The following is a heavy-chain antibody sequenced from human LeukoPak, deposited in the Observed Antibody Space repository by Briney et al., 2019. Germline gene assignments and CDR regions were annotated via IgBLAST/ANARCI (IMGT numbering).Heavy chain of an antibody. D-gene: IGHD5-18*01. J-gene: IGHJ4*02. CDR3: GKTTVGYSSGQKPAWPVDY. Sequence: GGSLRLSCEASGFTFGSHAMYWVRQAPGKGLEWVAGIFGRGGSPHYADSVKGRFIISRDNPRNTVYLQINSLRDEDTAVYYCGKTTVGYSSGQKPAWPVDYWGQGTLVTVSS. CDR2: IFGRGGSP. V-gene: IGHV3-23*01. CDR1: GFTFGSHA.